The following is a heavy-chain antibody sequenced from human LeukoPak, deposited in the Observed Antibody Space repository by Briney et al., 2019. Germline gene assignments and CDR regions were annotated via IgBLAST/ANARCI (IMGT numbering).Heavy chain of an antibody. J-gene: IGHJ4*02. CDR1: GFTLSSYS. D-gene: IGHD3-22*01. CDR3: ARAAVFYDSSPNDY. CDR2: MSSSSSYI. Sequence: GGSLRLSCASSGFTLSSYSMNWVRQARGRGLQWVSSMSSSSSYIYYADSVSGRFTISRDNAKNSLYLQMNSLRAEDTAVYYCARAAVFYDSSPNDYWGQGTLVTVSS. V-gene: IGHV3-21*01.